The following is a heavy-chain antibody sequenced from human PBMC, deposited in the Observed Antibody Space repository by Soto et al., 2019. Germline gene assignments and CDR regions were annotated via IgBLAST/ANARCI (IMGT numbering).Heavy chain of an antibody. CDR3: ATANYAFWSGSPLYRMDV. Sequence: ASVKVSCKASGYTFTGYYMHWVRQAPGQGLEWMGWINPNSGGTNYAQKFQGWVTMTRDTSISTAYMELSRLRSDDTAVYYCATANYAFWSGSPLYRMDVWGQGTTVTVSS. CDR1: GYTFTGYY. CDR2: INPNSGGT. D-gene: IGHD3-3*01. V-gene: IGHV1-2*04. J-gene: IGHJ6*02.